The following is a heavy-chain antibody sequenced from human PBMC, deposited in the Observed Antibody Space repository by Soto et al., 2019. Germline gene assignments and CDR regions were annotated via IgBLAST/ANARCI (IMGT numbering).Heavy chain of an antibody. Sequence: QVQLVESGGGVVQPGRSLRLSCAASGFTFSSYAMHWVLQAPGKGLEWVAVISYDGSNKYYADSVKGRFTISRDNSKNTLYLQMNSLRAEDTAVYYCARDEGYYYYGMDVWGQGTTVTVSS. CDR3: ARDEGYYYYGMDV. CDR1: GFTFSSYA. CDR2: ISYDGSNK. J-gene: IGHJ6*02. V-gene: IGHV3-30-3*01.